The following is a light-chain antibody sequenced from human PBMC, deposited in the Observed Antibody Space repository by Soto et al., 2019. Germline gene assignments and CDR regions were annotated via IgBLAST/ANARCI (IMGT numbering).Light chain of an antibody. J-gene: IGLJ3*02. CDR3: NSYAGSNNWV. CDR2: EVS. V-gene: IGLV2-8*01. CDR1: SSDVGGYNY. Sequence: QSALTQPASVSGSPGQSITISCTGTSSDVGGYNYVSWYQQHPGKAPKLMIYEVSQRPSGVPDRFSGSKSGNTASLTVSGLQAEDEADYYCNSYAGSNNWVFGGGTKVTFL.